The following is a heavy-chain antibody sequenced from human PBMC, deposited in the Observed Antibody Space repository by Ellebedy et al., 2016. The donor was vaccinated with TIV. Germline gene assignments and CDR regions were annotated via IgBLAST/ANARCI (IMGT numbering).Heavy chain of an antibody. CDR3: ARDFHYYGLGSYDQ. D-gene: IGHD3-10*01. Sequence: GGSLRLSCAASGFTFSDYAMSWVRQAPGKGLEWVASIKQDGSEKYYVDSVKGRFTISRDNAKNTLFLQMDRLRADDTAVYYCARDFHYYGLGSYDQWGQGTLVTVSS. CDR1: GFTFSDYA. V-gene: IGHV3-7*01. CDR2: IKQDGSEK. J-gene: IGHJ4*02.